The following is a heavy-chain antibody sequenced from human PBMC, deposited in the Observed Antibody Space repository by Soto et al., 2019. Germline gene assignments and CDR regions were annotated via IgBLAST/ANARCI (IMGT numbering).Heavy chain of an antibody. CDR3: ARSLPWKGASYGMDV. CDR2: INAGNGNT. CDR1: GYTFTSYA. J-gene: IGHJ6*02. V-gene: IGHV1-3*01. D-gene: IGHD1-1*01. Sequence: GASVKVSCKASGYTFTSYAMHWVRQAPGQRLEWMGWINAGNGNTKYSQKFQGRVTITRDTSASTAYMELSSLRSEDTAVYYCARSLPWKGASYGMDVWGQGTTVTVSS.